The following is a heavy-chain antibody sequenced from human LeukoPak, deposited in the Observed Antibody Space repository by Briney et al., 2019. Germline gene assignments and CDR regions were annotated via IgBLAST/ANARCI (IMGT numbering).Heavy chain of an antibody. CDR1: GFTFSSHG. V-gene: IGHV3-23*01. Sequence: PGGTLRLFCAASGFTFSSHGMSWVRHAPGKGLEWASGISGSGGITYYADSVKGRFTISRDNSKNTLYLQMNSLRAEDTAVYYRAKDLGYSYGFFDYWGQGTLVTVSS. CDR2: ISGSGGIT. J-gene: IGHJ4*02. D-gene: IGHD5-18*01. CDR3: AKDLGYSYGFFDY.